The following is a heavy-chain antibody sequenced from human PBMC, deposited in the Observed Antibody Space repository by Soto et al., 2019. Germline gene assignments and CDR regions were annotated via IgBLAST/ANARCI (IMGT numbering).Heavy chain of an antibody. V-gene: IGHV3-66*01. D-gene: IGHD3-16*01. CDR3: ARDPWAADY. Sequence: EVQLVESGGGLVQPGGSLRLSCAASGFTVSTKYMSWVRQAPGKGLEWVSVINSGGSTFYADSVRGRFTNSRDNSKNTVNLQMNSLRAEDTAVYYCARDPWAADYWGQGTLVTVSS. J-gene: IGHJ4*02. CDR2: INSGGST. CDR1: GFTVSTKY.